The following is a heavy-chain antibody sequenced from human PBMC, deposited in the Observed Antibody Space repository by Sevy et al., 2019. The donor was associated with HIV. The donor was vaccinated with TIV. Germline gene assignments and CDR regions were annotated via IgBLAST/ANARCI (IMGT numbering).Heavy chain of an antibody. CDR2: INQDGSVK. CDR1: GLSLNNYW. D-gene: IGHD6-13*01. CDR3: VRAIAKDGSF. V-gene: IGHV3-7*01. J-gene: IGHJ4*02. Sequence: GGSLRLSCVASGLSLNNYWMNWVRQAPGKGLEWVANINQDGSVKYYVDSVRGRFTISRDNARNLVFLQMSSLRVDDSAIYYCVRAIAKDGSFWGQGTLVTVSS.